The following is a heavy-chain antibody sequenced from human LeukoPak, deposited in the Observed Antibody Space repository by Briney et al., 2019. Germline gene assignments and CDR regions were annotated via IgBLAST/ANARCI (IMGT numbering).Heavy chain of an antibody. CDR3: ARIGTTGATADN. J-gene: IGHJ4*02. CDR2: INPRGGST. V-gene: IGHV1-46*01. Sequence: ASVKVSCKASGYIFTTYFMHWLRQAPGQGPEWMGIINPRGGSTDYAQKFQDRITMTSDTSTSTVYMELKSLTSEDTAVYFCARIGTTGATADNWGQGTLVTVSS. D-gene: IGHD4-11*01. CDR1: GYIFTTYF.